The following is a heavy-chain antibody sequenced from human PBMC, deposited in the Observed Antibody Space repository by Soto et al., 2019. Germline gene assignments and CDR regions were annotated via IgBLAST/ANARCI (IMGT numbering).Heavy chain of an antibody. J-gene: IGHJ4*02. CDR3: ARWSYLDY. CDR2: ISGSNGKT. CDR1: GFSFGSYS. V-gene: IGHV3-23*01. Sequence: GGSLRLSCAASGFSFGSYSLSWVRQVPGKGLEWVSNISGSNGKTFYADSVKGRFSISRETSQSNLYLQMNSLRADDTAMYYCARWSYLDYWGQG. D-gene: IGHD3-3*01.